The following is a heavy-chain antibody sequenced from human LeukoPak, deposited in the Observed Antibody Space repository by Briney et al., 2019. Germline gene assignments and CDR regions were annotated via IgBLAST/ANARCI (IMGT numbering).Heavy chain of an antibody. CDR3: GRSGRYRPSDL. V-gene: IGHV3-72*01. D-gene: IGHD1-26*01. CDR1: GFILSDHY. J-gene: IGHJ5*02. Sequence: GGSLRLSCAASGFILSDHYIDWVRQAPGKGLEWVGRTRNKANSYTTEYAASVKGRFTISRDDPKNLLYLQMNSLKSEDTAVYYCGRSGRYRPSDLWGQGTLVTASS. CDR2: TRNKANSYTT.